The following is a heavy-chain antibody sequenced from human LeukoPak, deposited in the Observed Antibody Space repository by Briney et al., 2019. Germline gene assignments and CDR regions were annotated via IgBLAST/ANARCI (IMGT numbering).Heavy chain of an antibody. J-gene: IGHJ4*02. D-gene: IGHD2-21*02. CDR2: IIPIFGTA. V-gene: IGHV1-69*05. CDR3: ARSVLVTAILNY. Sequence: SVKVSCXASGGTFSSYAISWVRPAPGQGLEWMGRIIPIFGTANYAQKFQGRVTITTDESTSTAYMELSSLRSEDTAVYYCARSVLVTAILNYWGQGTLVTVSS. CDR1: GGTFSSYA.